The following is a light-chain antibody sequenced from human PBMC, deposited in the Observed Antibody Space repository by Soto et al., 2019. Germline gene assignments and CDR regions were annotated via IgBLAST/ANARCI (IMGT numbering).Light chain of an antibody. CDR2: DVS. CDR1: QSTSSW. J-gene: IGKJ1*01. CDR3: QQYNTYSGT. Sequence: DIQLPQSHYTLCPHVVQTVTITCLASQSTSSWLTWYQQKPGKAPKVLIYDVSRLESGVPSRFSGSGSGTEFTLTINSLQPDDFATYYCQQYNTYSGTFGPGTKVDNK. V-gene: IGKV1-5*01.